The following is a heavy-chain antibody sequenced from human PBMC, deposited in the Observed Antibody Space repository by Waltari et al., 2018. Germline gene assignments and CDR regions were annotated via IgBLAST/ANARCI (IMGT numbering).Heavy chain of an antibody. J-gene: IGHJ4*02. CDR1: GDSISNNFF. D-gene: IGHD2-15*01. V-gene: IGHV4-4*02. CDR2: VHQSRRS. Sequence: QVQLQESGPGLVQPSGTLSLTCTVSGDSISNNFFWSGVRQSPGKGLEWIGQVHQSRRSNYNPSLESRVTVSMDTSKNQFSLRVTAVTAADTAIYYCASDRGRGLYLDSWGQGTLVTVAP. CDR3: ASDRGRGLYLDS.